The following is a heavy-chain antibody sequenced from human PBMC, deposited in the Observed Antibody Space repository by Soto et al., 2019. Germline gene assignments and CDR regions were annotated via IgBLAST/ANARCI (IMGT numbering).Heavy chain of an antibody. J-gene: IGHJ6*02. CDR3: AREGPDITGTTLYYYGMDV. D-gene: IGHD1-20*01. CDR2: INPNSGGT. Sequence: GASVKVSCKASGSTFTGYYMHWVRQAPGQGLEWMGWINPNSGGTHYAQKFQGRVTMTRDTSISTAYMELSRLRSDDTAVYCCAREGPDITGTTLYYYGMDVWGQGTTVTVSS. V-gene: IGHV1-2*02. CDR1: GSTFTGYY.